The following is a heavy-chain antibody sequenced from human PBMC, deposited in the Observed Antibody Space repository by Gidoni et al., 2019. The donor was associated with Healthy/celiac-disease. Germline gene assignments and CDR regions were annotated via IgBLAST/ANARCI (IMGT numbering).Heavy chain of an antibody. Sequence: EVQLVESGGGWVQPGSYLRLSCAASGFTLVYYAMPWGRTAPGKGLEWVSGIRWNSGSIGYADSVKGRFTISRDNAKNSLYLQMNSLRAEDTALYYCAKDSDYDFWSGSLSYGMDVWGQGTTVTVSS. CDR1: GFTLVYYA. CDR3: AKDSDYDFWSGSLSYGMDV. CDR2: IRWNSGSI. D-gene: IGHD3-3*01. V-gene: IGHV3-9*01. J-gene: IGHJ6*02.